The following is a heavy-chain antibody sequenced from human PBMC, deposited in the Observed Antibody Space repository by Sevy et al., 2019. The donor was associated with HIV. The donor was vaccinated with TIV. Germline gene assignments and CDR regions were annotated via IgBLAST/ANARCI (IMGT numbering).Heavy chain of an antibody. J-gene: IGHJ4*02. V-gene: IGHV5-51*01. D-gene: IGHD3-22*01. CDR3: ARRGYDSSGYPQYYFDY. CDR2: IYPGDSDI. CDR1: GYRFTSYW. Sequence: GESLKISCKGSGYRFTSYWIGWVRQMPGKGLECMGIIYPGDSDIRYSPSFQGQVTISADKSINTAYLQWSSLKASDTAMYFCARRGYDSSGYPQYYFDYWGQGTLVTVSS.